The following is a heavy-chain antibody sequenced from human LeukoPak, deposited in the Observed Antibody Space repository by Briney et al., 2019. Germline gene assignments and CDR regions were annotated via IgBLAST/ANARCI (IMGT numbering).Heavy chain of an antibody. CDR3: ARGRGAANDAFDI. Sequence: GGSLGFSVPAPGLTASSDSLSWFRKAPGKGLEWVSVIYNSSITSYADSVKGRFTISRHYSKNTLYLQMNSLRADDTAVYYCARGRGAANDAFDIWGQGTMVTVSS. D-gene: IGHD3-10*01. V-gene: IGHV3-53*04. J-gene: IGHJ3*02. CDR2: IYNSSIT. CDR1: GLTASSDS.